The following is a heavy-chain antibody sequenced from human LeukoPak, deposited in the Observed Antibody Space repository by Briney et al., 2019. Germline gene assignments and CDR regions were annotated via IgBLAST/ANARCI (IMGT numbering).Heavy chain of an antibody. D-gene: IGHD5-24*01. J-gene: IGHJ6*03. Sequence: GGSLRLSCAASGFTVSRNYMSWVRQAPGKGLEWVSVIYSGGRTYYADSVKGRFTISRDNSKNTLYLQMNSLGAEDTAVYYCAKDDYMDVWGKGTTVTISS. CDR3: AKDDYMDV. CDR1: GFTVSRNY. CDR2: IYSGGRT. V-gene: IGHV3-66*02.